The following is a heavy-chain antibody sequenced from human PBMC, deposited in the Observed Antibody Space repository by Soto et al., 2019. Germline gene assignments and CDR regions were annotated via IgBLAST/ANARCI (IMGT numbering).Heavy chain of an antibody. V-gene: IGHV4-61*01. CDR1: GGSVSSGSYY. D-gene: IGHD6-19*01. Sequence: QVQLQESGPGLVKPSETLSLTCTVSGGSVSSGSYYWSWIRQPPGKGLEWIGYIYYSGSTNYNPSTRSGVTISVDTSKNQSSLQLSSVTAAYTAVYYCGSHSSGWYAVSYWGPGTLVTVSS. CDR2: IYYSGST. CDR3: GSHSSGWYAVSY. J-gene: IGHJ4*02.